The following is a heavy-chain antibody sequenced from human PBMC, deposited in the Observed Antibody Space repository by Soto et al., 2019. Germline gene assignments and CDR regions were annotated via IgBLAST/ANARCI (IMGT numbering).Heavy chain of an antibody. CDR1: GGSFSGYY. D-gene: IGHD6-13*01. CDR2: INHSGST. V-gene: IGHV4-34*01. Sequence: QVQLQQWGAGLLKPSETLSLTRAVYGGSFSGYYWSWIRQPPGKGLEWIGEINHSGSTNYNPSLKSRVTISVDTSKNQFSLKLSSVTAADTAVYYCARRAGSSWYLFSPPSLEIDYWGQGTLVTVSS. J-gene: IGHJ4*02. CDR3: ARRAGSSWYLFSPPSLEIDY.